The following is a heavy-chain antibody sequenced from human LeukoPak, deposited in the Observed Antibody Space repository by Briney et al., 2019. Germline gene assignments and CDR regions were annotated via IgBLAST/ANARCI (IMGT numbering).Heavy chain of an antibody. J-gene: IGHJ2*01. CDR3: ARGDYGANSWYFDL. D-gene: IGHD4-23*01. Sequence: ASVKVSCKASGHTFTSYDINWVRQATGQGLEWMGWMNPNSGNTGYAQKFQGRVTLTWNTSISTAYMELSSLRSEDTAVYYCARGDYGANSWYFDLWGRGTLVTVSS. V-gene: IGHV1-8*03. CDR2: MNPNSGNT. CDR1: GHTFTSYD.